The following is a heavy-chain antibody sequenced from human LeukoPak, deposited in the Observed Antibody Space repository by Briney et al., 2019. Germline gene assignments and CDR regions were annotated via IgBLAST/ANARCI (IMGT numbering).Heavy chain of an antibody. CDR1: EFTFSNAW. Sequence: GGSLRLSCVASEFTFSNAWMTWVRQTPGKGLEWIGRIKTKTDGGTADYAAPVKGRLTISRDDSKNTLYLQMTSLRAEDTAVYYCAKDRLGGSGWYLGIYGSFDLWGRGTLVSVSA. J-gene: IGHJ2*01. V-gene: IGHV3-15*01. D-gene: IGHD6-19*01. CDR2: IKTKTDGGTA. CDR3: AKDRLGGSGWYLGIYGSFDL.